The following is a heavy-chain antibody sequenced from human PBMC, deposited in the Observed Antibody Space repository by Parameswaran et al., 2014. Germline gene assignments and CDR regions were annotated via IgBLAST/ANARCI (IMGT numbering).Heavy chain of an antibody. D-gene: IGHD5-24*01. CDR2: IYYSGST. CDR3: ARHAAREMATPPAFDY. J-gene: IGHJ4*02. V-gene: IGHV4-39*01. Sequence: VRQMPGKGLEWIGSIYYSGSTYYNPSLKSRVTISVDTSKNQFSLKLSSVTAADTAVYYCARHAAREMATPPAFDYWGQGTLVTVSS.